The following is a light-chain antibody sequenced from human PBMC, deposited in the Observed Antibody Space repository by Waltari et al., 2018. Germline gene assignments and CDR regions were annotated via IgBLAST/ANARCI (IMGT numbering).Light chain of an antibody. CDR3: QTGGHGTWV. CDR2: VNSDGSH. Sequence: QLVLTQSPSASASLGASVKLTCTLSSGHSSNVIAWLQQQPEKGPRYLMKVNSDGSHNKGDDIPDRFSGSSSGAERYLTISSLQSEDEADYYCQTGGHGTWVFGGGTKLTVL. V-gene: IGLV4-69*01. CDR1: SGHSSNV. J-gene: IGLJ3*02.